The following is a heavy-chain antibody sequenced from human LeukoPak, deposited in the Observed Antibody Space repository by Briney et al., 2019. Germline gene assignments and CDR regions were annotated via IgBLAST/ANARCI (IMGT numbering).Heavy chain of an antibody. V-gene: IGHV3-23*01. J-gene: IGHJ4*02. CDR3: AKDVRGYNRPIDY. Sequence: PGGSLRLSCAASGFIFSSYGMNWVRQAPGKGLEWVSEISGSGSGTDYADSVKGRFTISRDNSKNTVYLQMNSLRAEDAAVYYCAKDVRGYNRPIDYWGQGTLVTVSS. D-gene: IGHD3-10*02. CDR2: ISGSGSGT. CDR1: GFIFSSYG.